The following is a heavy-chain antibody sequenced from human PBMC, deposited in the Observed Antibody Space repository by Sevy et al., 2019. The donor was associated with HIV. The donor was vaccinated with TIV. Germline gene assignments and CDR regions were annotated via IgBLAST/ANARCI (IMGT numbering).Heavy chain of an antibody. D-gene: IGHD3-10*01. Sequence: ASVKVSCKTSGDAFSDYNIAWIRQAAGQGLEWLGRISGHNGDTDYSQKFQGRVTMTRDISRNIVYMELRSLRLDDTGVYYCAGRRRFFYDYWAQGTLVTVSS. CDR2: ISGHNGDT. J-gene: IGHJ4*02. CDR1: GDAFSDYN. V-gene: IGHV1-18*04. CDR3: AGRRRFFYDY.